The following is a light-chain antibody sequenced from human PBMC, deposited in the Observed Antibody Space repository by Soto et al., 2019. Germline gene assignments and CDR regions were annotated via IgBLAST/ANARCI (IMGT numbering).Light chain of an antibody. Sequence: QSVLTQAASVSGSPGQSITISCTGTNSDVGGYNYVSWYQQHPGKAPELMIYEVSHRPSGVSNRFSGSKSDNTASLTISGLQAEDEADYYCSPHTSISTLSVFAKGPKATVL. CDR3: SPHTSISTLSV. V-gene: IGLV2-14*01. CDR2: EVS. J-gene: IGLJ1*01. CDR1: NSDVGGYNY.